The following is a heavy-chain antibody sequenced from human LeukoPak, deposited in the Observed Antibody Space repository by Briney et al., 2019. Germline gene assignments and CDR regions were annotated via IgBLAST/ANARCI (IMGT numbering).Heavy chain of an antibody. J-gene: IGHJ4*02. CDR3: ARVDVWGSSTSDYFDY. D-gene: IGHD3-16*01. V-gene: IGHV4-39*07. CDR1: GGSISRSGYY. Sequence: SETLSLTCTVSGGSISRSGYYWGWIRQPPGKGLEWIGSMYHSGSTYYNPSLKSRVTISVDTSKNQFSLKLSSVTAADTAVYYCARVDVWGSSTSDYFDYWGQGTLVTVSS. CDR2: MYHSGST.